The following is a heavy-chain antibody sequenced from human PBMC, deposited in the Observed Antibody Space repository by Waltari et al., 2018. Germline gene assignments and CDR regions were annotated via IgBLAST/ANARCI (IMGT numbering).Heavy chain of an antibody. D-gene: IGHD3-10*01. CDR3: ARSFGGSGSYKIDY. V-gene: IGHV4-39*02. CDR2: VSYNGNA. CDR1: GVSISTRPHY. J-gene: IGHJ4*02. Sequence: QAQLHQWGAGLLTPSETLSLTCAVSGVSISTRPHYWAWLRQTPGKGPEGIGSVSYNGNAYYNPSLESRVTMSVDRSKNHFSLDLESVTTPDTSIYFCARSFGGSGSYKIDYWGQGILVTVSS.